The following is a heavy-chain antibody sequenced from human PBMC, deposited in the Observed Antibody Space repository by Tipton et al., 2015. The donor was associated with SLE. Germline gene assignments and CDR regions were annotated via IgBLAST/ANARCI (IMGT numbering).Heavy chain of an antibody. CDR1: GFTFTNAW. V-gene: IGHV3-15*01. Sequence: GSLRLSCTVSGFTFTNAWMSWVRQAPGKGPEWVGRIKSKADGGTTDYVAPVKGRFTMSRDDSKNTLYLQMNSLKTEDTAVYYCIPRGYSGYWGQGTLVTVSS. CDR2: IKSKADGGTT. D-gene: IGHD5-12*01. J-gene: IGHJ4*02. CDR3: IPRGYSGY.